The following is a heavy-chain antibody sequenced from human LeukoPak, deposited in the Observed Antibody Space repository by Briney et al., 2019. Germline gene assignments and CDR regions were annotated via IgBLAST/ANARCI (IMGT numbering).Heavy chain of an antibody. CDR2: ISYSGGN. CDR1: GGSISSGGYY. V-gene: IGHV4-31*03. CDR3: ARVVMVRGVVIKVTYYFDY. D-gene: IGHD3-10*01. J-gene: IGHJ4*02. Sequence: SETLSLTCTVSGGSISSGGYYWSWIRQHPGKGLEWIGYISYSGGNYYNPSLKSRVTISVDTSKNQFSLKLSSVTAADTAVYYCARVVMVRGVVIKVTYYFDYWGQGTLVTVSS.